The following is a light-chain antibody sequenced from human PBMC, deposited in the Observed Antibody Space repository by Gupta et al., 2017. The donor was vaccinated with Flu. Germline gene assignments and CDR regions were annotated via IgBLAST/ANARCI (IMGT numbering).Light chain of an antibody. Sequence: EVVMTQSPLSLPVTLGQPASISCRSTESLAYSDGDKYLNWFQQRPGQSPRRLIYKVSKRDSEVPDRFTCSGSDTDFTLKISRVEAEDAGIYYCMQARHWPYSFGQGTKLEI. CDR1: ESLAYSDGDKY. CDR2: KVS. J-gene: IGKJ2*03. V-gene: IGKV2-30*01. CDR3: MQARHWPYS.